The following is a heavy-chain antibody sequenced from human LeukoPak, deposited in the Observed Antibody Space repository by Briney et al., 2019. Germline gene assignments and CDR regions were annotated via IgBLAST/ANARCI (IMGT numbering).Heavy chain of an antibody. V-gene: IGHV1-3*01. CDR2: INAGNGNT. J-gene: IGHJ1*01. CDR1: GFTFTNYI. CDR3: TRVGGSSSGWYHH. Sequence: GASVKVSCKASGFTFTNYIMHWVRQAPRQRLEWMGWINAGNGNTKYSQKFQGRVTITRDTSASTAYMELSSLSSEDTAVYYCTRVGGSSSGWYHHWGQGTLVTVSS. D-gene: IGHD6-19*01.